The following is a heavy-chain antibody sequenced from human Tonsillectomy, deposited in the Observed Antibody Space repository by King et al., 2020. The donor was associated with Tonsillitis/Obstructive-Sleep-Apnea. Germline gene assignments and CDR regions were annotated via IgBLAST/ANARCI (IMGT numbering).Heavy chain of an antibody. CDR3: ATAREYQLVRDWGAFDI. CDR1: GYSLTELS. J-gene: IGHJ3*02. V-gene: IGHV1-24*01. CDR2: FDPEDGET. D-gene: IGHD7-27*01. Sequence: QLVQSGAEVKKPGASVKVSCKVSGYSLTELSIHWVRQAPGKGLEWMGGFDPEDGETIYAQKFQGRVTMTDDITTDTAYMELSSLRSEVTAVYYCATAREYQLVRDWGAFDIWGQGTMVTVSS.